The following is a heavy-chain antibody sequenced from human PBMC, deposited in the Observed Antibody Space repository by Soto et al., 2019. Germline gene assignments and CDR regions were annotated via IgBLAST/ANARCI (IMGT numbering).Heavy chain of an antibody. CDR2: IYPSDSQT. CDR3: ARHGFYGDYSSNYFDP. J-gene: IGHJ5*02. Sequence: GESLKISCKGSGYSFSSWWIAWVRQMPGEGLEYMGIIYPSDSQTRYSPSFQGQVTISADKSISTAYLQWSSLKASDTAIYYCARHGFYGDYSSNYFDPWGQGTLVTVSS. V-gene: IGHV5-51*01. CDR1: GYSFSSWW. D-gene: IGHD4-17*01.